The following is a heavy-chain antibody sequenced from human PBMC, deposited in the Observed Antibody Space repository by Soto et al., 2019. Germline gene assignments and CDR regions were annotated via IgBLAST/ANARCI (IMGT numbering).Heavy chain of an antibody. CDR1: GGSFSGYY. CDR3: ARQTNSSPARGPNWFDP. CDR2: INHSGST. Sequence: SETLSLTCAVYGGSFSGYYWSWIRQPPGKGLEWIGEINHSGSTNYNPSLKSRVTISMDKSKNHFSLKLNSVTAADTALYFCARQTNSSPARGPNWFDPWGQGALVTVSS. D-gene: IGHD6-19*01. V-gene: IGHV4-34*01. J-gene: IGHJ5*02.